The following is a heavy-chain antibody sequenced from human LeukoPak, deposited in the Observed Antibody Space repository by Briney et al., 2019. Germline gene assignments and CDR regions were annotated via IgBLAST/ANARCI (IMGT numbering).Heavy chain of an antibody. V-gene: IGHV4-34*01. CDR3: ARVKDPGGYYYYYYMDI. CDR1: GGSFSGHY. D-gene: IGHD3-16*01. J-gene: IGHJ6*03. CDR2: INHSGST. Sequence: SEILSLTCAVYGGSFSGHYWTWIRQPPGKGLEWIGEINHSGSTNYNPSLKSRVTISVDTSKNQFSLKVSSVTAADTAVYYCARVKDPGGYYYYYYMDIWGKGNTVTVSS.